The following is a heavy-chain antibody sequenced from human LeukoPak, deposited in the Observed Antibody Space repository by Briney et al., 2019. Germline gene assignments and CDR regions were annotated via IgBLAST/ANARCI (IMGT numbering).Heavy chain of an antibody. CDR3: ARDPISYAFGGVIDDY. Sequence: SETLSLTCTVSGGSISSYYWSWIRQPAGKGLEWIGRIYTSGCTNYNPSLKSRVTMSVDTSKNQFSLKLSSVTAADTAVYYCARDPISYAFGGVIDDYWGQGTLVTVSS. V-gene: IGHV4-4*07. J-gene: IGHJ4*02. CDR2: IYTSGCT. CDR1: GGSISSYY. D-gene: IGHD3-16*02.